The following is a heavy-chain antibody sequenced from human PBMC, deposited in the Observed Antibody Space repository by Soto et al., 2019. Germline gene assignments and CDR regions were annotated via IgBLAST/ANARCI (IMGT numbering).Heavy chain of an antibody. CDR1: GGSISSYY. CDR3: ARAFWSGYYAPSHFDY. J-gene: IGHJ4*02. Sequence: SETLSLTCTVSGGSISSYYWSWIRQPPGKGLEWIGYIYYSGSTNYNPSLKSRVTISVDTSKNQFSLKLSSVTAADTAVYYCARAFWSGYYAPSHFDYWGQGTLVTVSS. CDR2: IYYSGST. V-gene: IGHV4-59*01. D-gene: IGHD3-3*01.